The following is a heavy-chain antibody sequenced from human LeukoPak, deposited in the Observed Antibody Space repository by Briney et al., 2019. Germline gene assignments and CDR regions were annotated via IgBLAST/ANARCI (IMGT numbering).Heavy chain of an antibody. Sequence: PGRSLRLSCAASGFTFSSYAMRWVRQAPGKGLEWVAVISYDGSNKYYTDSVKGRFTISRDTSKNTLYLQMNSLRAEDTAEYYGAKDGRRLERTTNASFDIWGQGTMVTVSS. V-gene: IGHV3-30*18. CDR1: GFTFSSYA. CDR3: AKDGRRLERTTNASFDI. D-gene: IGHD1-1*01. CDR2: ISYDGSNK. J-gene: IGHJ3*02.